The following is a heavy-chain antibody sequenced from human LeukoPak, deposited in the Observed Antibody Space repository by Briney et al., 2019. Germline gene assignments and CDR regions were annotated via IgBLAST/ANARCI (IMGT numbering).Heavy chain of an antibody. CDR1: GVTFSNYA. CDR3: VREGTYFFASVSFQGYYFDN. Sequence: GRSLRLSCAAPGVTFSNYAMHWVRQSPGKGLEWVAVISNDGSDKHHADSVKGRFTVSRDNSKHTVYLQMDRLRVEDTAIYYCVREGTYFFASVSFQGYYFDNWGQGTLVTVSS. J-gene: IGHJ4*02. V-gene: IGHV3-30*03. CDR2: ISNDGSDK. D-gene: IGHD3-10*01.